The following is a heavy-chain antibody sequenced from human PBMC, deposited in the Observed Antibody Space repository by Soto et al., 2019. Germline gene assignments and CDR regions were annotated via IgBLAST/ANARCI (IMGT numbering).Heavy chain of an antibody. Sequence: SSETLSLTCAVYGGSFSGYYWSWIRQPPGKGLEWIGEINHSGSTNYNPSLKSRVTISVDTSKNQFSLKLSSVTAADTAVYYCARGGDSSSWYWFDLWGQGTLVTVSS. D-gene: IGHD6-13*01. CDR1: GGSFSGYY. CDR2: INHSGST. J-gene: IGHJ5*02. V-gene: IGHV4-34*01. CDR3: ARGGDSSSWYWFDL.